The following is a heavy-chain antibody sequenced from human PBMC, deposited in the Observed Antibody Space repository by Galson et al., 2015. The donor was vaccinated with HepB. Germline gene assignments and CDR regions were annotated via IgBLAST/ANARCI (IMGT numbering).Heavy chain of an antibody. CDR1: GYSFTSYW. D-gene: IGHD4-17*01. J-gene: IGHJ2*01. CDR3: ARKTLDYGDYFATYWYVDL. CDR2: IYPGDSDT. Sequence: QSGAEVKKPGESLKISCKGSGYSFTSYWIGWVRQMPGKGLEWMGIIYPGDSDTRYSPSFQGQVTISADKSISTAYLQWSSLKASDTAMYYCARKTLDYGDYFATYWYVDLWGRGTLVTVSS. V-gene: IGHV5-51*01.